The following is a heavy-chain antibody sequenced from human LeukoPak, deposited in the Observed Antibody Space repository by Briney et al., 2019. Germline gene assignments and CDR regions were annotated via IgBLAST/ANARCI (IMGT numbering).Heavy chain of an antibody. CDR2: ISYDGSNK. Sequence: GGSLRLSCAASGFTFSSYAMHWVRQAPGKGLEWVAVISYDGSNKYYADSVKGRFTISRDNSKNTLYLQMNSLRVENTAVYYCARDQPQNYDFLTGSPYYYYAMDVWGQGTTVTVSS. CDR1: GFTFSSYA. J-gene: IGHJ6*02. V-gene: IGHV3-30-3*01. D-gene: IGHD3-9*01. CDR3: ARDQPQNYDFLTGSPYYYYAMDV.